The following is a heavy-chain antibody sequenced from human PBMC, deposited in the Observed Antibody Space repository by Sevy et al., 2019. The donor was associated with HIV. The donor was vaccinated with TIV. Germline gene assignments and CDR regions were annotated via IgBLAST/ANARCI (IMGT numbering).Heavy chain of an antibody. CDR2: ISAYNGNT. D-gene: IGHD5-18*01. CDR3: ARDRESGYSYGPEYFQH. Sequence: GESLKISCKASGYTFSSYGISWVRQAPGQGLEWMGWISAYNGNTNYAQKLQDRVTMTTDTSTRTAYMELRSLRSDDTAVYYCARDRESGYSYGPEYFQHWGQGTLVTVSS. V-gene: IGHV1-18*04. CDR1: GYTFSSYG. J-gene: IGHJ1*01.